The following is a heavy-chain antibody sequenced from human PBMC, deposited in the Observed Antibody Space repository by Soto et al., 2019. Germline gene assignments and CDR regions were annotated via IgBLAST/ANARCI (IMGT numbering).Heavy chain of an antibody. D-gene: IGHD3-16*01. Sequence: ASVTVSCKASGYTFANYALHWLRQAPGQRLEWMGWINTGNARTQYSQTFQDRITITRDTSATTAYMELGSLASEDTAVYYCAREGALGGPNWFDPWGQGTLVTVSS. CDR2: INTGNART. J-gene: IGHJ5*02. CDR1: GYTFANYA. V-gene: IGHV1-3*04. CDR3: AREGALGGPNWFDP.